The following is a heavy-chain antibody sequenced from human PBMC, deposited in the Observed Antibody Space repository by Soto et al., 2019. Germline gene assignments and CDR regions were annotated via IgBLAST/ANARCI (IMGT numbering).Heavy chain of an antibody. CDR3: ANYDSSIYGSDF. CDR2: IRGKANSYAT. CDR1: GFTFSGSA. J-gene: IGHJ4*02. D-gene: IGHD3-16*01. Sequence: EVQLVESGGGLVQPGGSLKLSCAASGFTFSGSAMHWVRQASGKGLEWVGRIRGKANSYATAYAASVKGRFTISRDDSRNTAFLQMNSLKTEDTAVYYCANYDSSIYGSDFWGQGTLVTVSS. V-gene: IGHV3-73*02.